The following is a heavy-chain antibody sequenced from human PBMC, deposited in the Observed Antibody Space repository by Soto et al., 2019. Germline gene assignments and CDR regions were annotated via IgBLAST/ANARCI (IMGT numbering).Heavy chain of an antibody. J-gene: IGHJ6*03. CDR1: GYTFTSYD. V-gene: IGHV1-8*01. D-gene: IGHD2-2*01. Sequence: ASVKVSCKASGYTFTSYDINWVRQATGQGLEWMGWINPNSGNTNYAQKFQGRFTISRDNAKNSLFLQMSSLRVEDTAVYYCARGCGRASCPYYMEVWGKGTTVTVSS. CDR3: ARGCGRASCPYYMEV. CDR2: INPNSGNT.